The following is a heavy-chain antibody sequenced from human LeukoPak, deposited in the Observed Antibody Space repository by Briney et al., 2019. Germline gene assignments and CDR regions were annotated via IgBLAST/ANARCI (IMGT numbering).Heavy chain of an antibody. J-gene: IGHJ4*02. Sequence: QSGGSLRLSCAASGFIVRSSYMSWVRQAPGKGLEWVANIKQDGSEKYYVDSVKGRFTISRDNAKNSLYLQMNSLRAEDTAVYYCEVDGYWGQGTLVTVSS. CDR1: GFIVRSSY. CDR2: IKQDGSEK. CDR3: EVDGY. D-gene: IGHD5-12*01. V-gene: IGHV3-7*01.